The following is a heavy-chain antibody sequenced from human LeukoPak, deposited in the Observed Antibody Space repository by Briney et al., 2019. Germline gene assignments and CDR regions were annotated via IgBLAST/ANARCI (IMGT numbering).Heavy chain of an antibody. V-gene: IGHV4-59*01. Sequence: SETLSLTCTVSGGSISSYYWSWIRQPPGKGLEWIGYIHYSGTTNYNPSLKSRVTISLDTSRNQFSLKLRSVTTADTAVYYCARRRVYSGSGEFDFWGQGTLVTVSS. CDR2: IHYSGTT. CDR1: GGSISSYY. CDR3: ARRRVYSGSGEFDF. D-gene: IGHD5-12*01. J-gene: IGHJ4*02.